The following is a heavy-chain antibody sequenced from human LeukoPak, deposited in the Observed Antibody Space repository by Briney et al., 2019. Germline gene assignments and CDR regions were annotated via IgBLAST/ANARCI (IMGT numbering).Heavy chain of an antibody. D-gene: IGHD1-26*01. Sequence: SETLSLTCAVYGGSFSGYYWSWIRQPPGKGLEWIGEINHSGSTYYNPSLKSRVTISVDTSKNQFSLKLSSVTAADTAVYYCARGVGATLPVDYWGQGTLVTVSS. CDR1: GGSFSGYY. J-gene: IGHJ4*02. CDR3: ARGVGATLPVDY. V-gene: IGHV4-34*01. CDR2: INHSGST.